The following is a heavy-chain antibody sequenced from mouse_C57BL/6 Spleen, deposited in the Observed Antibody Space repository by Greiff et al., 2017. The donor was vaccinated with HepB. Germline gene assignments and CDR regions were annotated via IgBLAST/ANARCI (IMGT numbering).Heavy chain of an antibody. CDR3: ARLPTYYSNYLYYFDY. V-gene: IGHV1-61*01. CDR2: IYPSDSET. D-gene: IGHD2-5*01. CDR1: GYTFTSYW. Sequence: QVQLQQPGAELVRPGSSVKLSCKASGYTFTSYWMDWVKQRPGQGLEWIGNIYPSDSETHYNQKFKDKATLTVDKSSSTAYMQLSSLTSEDSAVYDCARLPTYYSNYLYYFDYWGQGTTLTVSS. J-gene: IGHJ2*01.